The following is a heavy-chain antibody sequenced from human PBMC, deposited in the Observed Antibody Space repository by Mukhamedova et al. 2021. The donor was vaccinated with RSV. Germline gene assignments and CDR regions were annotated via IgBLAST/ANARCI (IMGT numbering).Heavy chain of an antibody. CDR3: ASVGAAMAYPTNYYYYGMDV. Sequence: IRQPPGKGLEWIGSIYYSGSTYYNPSLKSRVTISVDTSKNQFSLKLSSVTAADTAVYYCASVGAAMAYPTNYYYYGMDVWGQGT. CDR2: IYYSGST. D-gene: IGHD5-18*01. V-gene: IGHV4-39*01. J-gene: IGHJ6*02.